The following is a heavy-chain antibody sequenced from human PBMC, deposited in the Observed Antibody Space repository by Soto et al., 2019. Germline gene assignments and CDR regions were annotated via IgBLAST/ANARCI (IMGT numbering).Heavy chain of an antibody. CDR1: GFTFSSYA. Sequence: GWSLRLSCAASGFTFSSYAMSWVRQAPGKGLEWVSAISGSGGSTYYADSVKGRFTISRDNSKNTLYLQMNSLRAEATAVYYCAIELGRWLQPDGFDIWGEGTMVTVSS. D-gene: IGHD5-12*01. CDR2: ISGSGGST. J-gene: IGHJ3*02. CDR3: AIELGRWLQPDGFDI. V-gene: IGHV3-23*01.